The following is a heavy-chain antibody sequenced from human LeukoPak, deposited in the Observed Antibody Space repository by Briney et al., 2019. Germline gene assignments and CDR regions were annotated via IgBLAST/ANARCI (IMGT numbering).Heavy chain of an antibody. J-gene: IGHJ6*03. CDR1: GFTFSSYG. CDR3: ARGGGYSYGYHYYYMDV. Sequence: PGGSLRLSCAASGFTFSSYGMHWVRQAPGKGLEWVAFIRYDGSNKYYADSVKGRFTISRDNAKNSLYLQMNSLRAEDTAVYYCARGGGYSYGYHYYYMDVWGKGTTVTVSS. D-gene: IGHD5-18*01. CDR2: IRYDGSNK. V-gene: IGHV3-30*02.